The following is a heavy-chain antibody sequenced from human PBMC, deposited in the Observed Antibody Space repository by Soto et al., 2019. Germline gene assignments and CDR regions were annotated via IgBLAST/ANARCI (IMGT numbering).Heavy chain of an antibody. V-gene: IGHV3-33*01. J-gene: IGHJ4*02. Sequence: GGSLRLSCAASGFTFSSYGMHWVRQAPGKGLEWVAVIWYDGSNKYYADSVKGRFTISRDNSKNTLYLQMNSLRAEDTAVYYCARDISYDSRGFDYWGQGTLVTVS. CDR1: GFTFSSYG. D-gene: IGHD3-22*01. CDR2: IWYDGSNK. CDR3: ARDISYDSRGFDY.